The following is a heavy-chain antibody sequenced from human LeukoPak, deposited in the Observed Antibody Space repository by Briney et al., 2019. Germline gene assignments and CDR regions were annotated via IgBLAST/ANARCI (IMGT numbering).Heavy chain of an antibody. CDR2: VSSSSSTI. CDR1: GFTFSSYS. V-gene: IGHV3-48*01. CDR3: ARGSGSGSYDAFDI. Sequence: GGSLRLSCAASGFTFSSYSMNWVRQAPGKGLEWVSYVSSSSSTIYYADSVKGRFTISRDNAKNSLYLQMNSLRAEDTAVYYCARGSGSGSYDAFDIWGQGTMVTVSS. J-gene: IGHJ3*02. D-gene: IGHD3-10*01.